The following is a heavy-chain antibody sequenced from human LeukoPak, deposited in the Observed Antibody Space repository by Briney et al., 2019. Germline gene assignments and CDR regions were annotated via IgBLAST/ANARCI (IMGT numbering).Heavy chain of an antibody. CDR1: GGSISSSSYY. D-gene: IGHD4-17*01. J-gene: IGHJ3*02. CDR3: AREVSFDYGDYGAFDI. CDR2: IYYSGST. V-gene: IGHV4-39*07. Sequence: SETLSLTCTVSGGSISSSSYYWGWIRQPPGKGLEWIGSIYYSGSTYYNPSLKSRVTISVDTSKNQFSLKLSSVTAADTAVYYCAREVSFDYGDYGAFDIWGQGTMVTVSS.